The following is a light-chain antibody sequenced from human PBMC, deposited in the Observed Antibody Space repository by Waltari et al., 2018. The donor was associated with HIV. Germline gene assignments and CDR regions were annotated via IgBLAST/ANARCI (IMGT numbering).Light chain of an antibody. V-gene: IGLV1-51*01. CDR3: ATWDSSLNGVL. J-gene: IGLJ2*01. CDR1: TSHIGKKF. CDR2: NKN. Sequence: VTPPPPVSGTPGQEVHIPWPGNTSHIGKKFCTLYQRTPGTRPKPLIYNKNERPSGIPARFSGSKSGTSATLGITGLQTGDEADYYCATWDSSLNGVLFGGGTKLTAL.